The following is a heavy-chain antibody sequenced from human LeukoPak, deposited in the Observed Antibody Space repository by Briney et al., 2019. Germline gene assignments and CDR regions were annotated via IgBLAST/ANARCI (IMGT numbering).Heavy chain of an antibody. CDR1: GFTFSRYS. V-gene: IGHV3-21*01. Sequence: GGSLRLSCAASGFTFSRYSMNWVRQAPGKGLEWVSSISSSSSYIYYADSVKGRFTISRDNAKNSLYLQMNSLRAEDTAVYYCASQDRGGYDGPVDYWGQGTLVTVSS. CDR3: ASQDRGGYDGPVDY. CDR2: ISSSSSYI. D-gene: IGHD5-12*01. J-gene: IGHJ4*02.